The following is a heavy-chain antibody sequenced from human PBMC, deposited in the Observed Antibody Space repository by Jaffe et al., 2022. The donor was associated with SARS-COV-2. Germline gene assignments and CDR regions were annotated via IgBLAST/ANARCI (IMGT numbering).Heavy chain of an antibody. V-gene: IGHV4-34*01. J-gene: IGHJ4*02. CDR2: INHSGST. D-gene: IGHD6-6*01. CDR1: GGSFSGYY. Sequence: QVQLQQWGAGLLKPSETLSLTCAVYGGSFSGYYWSWIRQPPGKGLEWIGEINHSGSTNYNPSLKSRVTISVDTSKNQFSLKLSSVTAADTAVYYCARWYSSSMYYFDYWGQGTLVTVSS. CDR3: ARWYSSSMYYFDY.